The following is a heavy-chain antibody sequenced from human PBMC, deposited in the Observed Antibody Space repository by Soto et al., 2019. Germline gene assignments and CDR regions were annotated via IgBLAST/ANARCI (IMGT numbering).Heavy chain of an antibody. V-gene: IGHV5-51*01. J-gene: IGHJ3*02. CDR3: ARGAWGSRAFDI. CDR2: IYSGDSDT. Sequence: GESLKISCKGSGYSFTSYWIGWVRQMPGKGQEWMGIIYSGDSDTRYSPSFQGQVTISAVKSISTVFLQWISLKASATAMYYCARGAWGSRAFDIWGQGTMVTVSS. D-gene: IGHD7-27*01. CDR1: GYSFTSYW.